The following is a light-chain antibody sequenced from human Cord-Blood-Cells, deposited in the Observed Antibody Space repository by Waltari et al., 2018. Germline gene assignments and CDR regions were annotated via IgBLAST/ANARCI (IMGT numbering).Light chain of an antibody. CDR3: QQYNNWPLT. Sequence: EIVMTQSPATLSVSPGARATLACRASQSVSSNLAWYQQKPGQAPSLLIYGASTRATGIPARFSGSGSGTEFTLTISSLQSEDFAVYYCQQYNNWPLTFGGGTKVEIK. J-gene: IGKJ4*01. CDR2: GAS. CDR1: QSVSSN. V-gene: IGKV3-15*01.